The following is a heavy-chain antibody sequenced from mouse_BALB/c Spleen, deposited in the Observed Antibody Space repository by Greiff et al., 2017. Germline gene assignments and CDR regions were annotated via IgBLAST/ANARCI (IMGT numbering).Heavy chain of an antibody. CDR2: IDPANGNT. CDR3: ARRWDLYAMDY. V-gene: IGHV14-3*02. Sequence: EVMLVESGAELVKPGASVKLSCTASGFNIKDTYMHWVKQRPEQGLEWIGRIDPANGNTKYDPKFQGKATITADTSSNTAYLQLSSLTSEDTAVYYCARRWDLYAMDYWGQGTSVTVSS. J-gene: IGHJ4*01. D-gene: IGHD4-1*01. CDR1: GFNIKDTY.